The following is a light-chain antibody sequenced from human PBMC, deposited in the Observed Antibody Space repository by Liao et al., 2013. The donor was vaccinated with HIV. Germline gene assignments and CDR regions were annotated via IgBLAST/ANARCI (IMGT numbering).Light chain of an antibody. CDR1: NLGDKH. J-gene: IGLJ1*01. Sequence: SYDLAQPPSVSVSPGQTATISCSGQNLGDKHASWYQQKPGQSPLLVIYQDSKRPSGIPERFSGSNSGTTATLTISGTQAVDEADYYCQAWDTTSLYVFGTGTKVTVL. CDR3: QAWDTTSLYV. V-gene: IGLV3-1*01. CDR2: QDS.